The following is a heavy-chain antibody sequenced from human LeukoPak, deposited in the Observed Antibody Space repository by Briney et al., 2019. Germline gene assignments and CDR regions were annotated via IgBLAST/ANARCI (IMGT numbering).Heavy chain of an antibody. V-gene: IGHV4-39*07. CDR2: IYYSGNT. D-gene: IGHD2-21*01. Sequence: TSETLSLTCTVSVDSISSGSHYWGWIRQPPGKGLEWIASIYYSGNTYSHPTIESRVTMSVDSSKNQFSLRLSSVTAADTAVYYCARDDTSSLYSLDPWGRGILVTVSS. CDR1: VDSISSGSHY. CDR3: ARDDTSSLYSLDP. J-gene: IGHJ5*02.